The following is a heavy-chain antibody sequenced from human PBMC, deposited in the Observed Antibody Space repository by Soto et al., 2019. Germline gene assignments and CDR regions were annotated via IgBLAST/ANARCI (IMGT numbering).Heavy chain of an antibody. CDR2: ISYDGSNK. Sequence: QVQLVESGGGVVQPGRSLRLSCAASGFTFSSYAMHWVRQAPGKGLEWVAVISYDGSNKYYADSVKGRFTISRDNSKNTLYLQMNSLRAEDTDVYDFARDLRIAAKEGDYWGQGTLVTVSS. J-gene: IGHJ4*02. CDR1: GFTFSSYA. CDR3: ARDLRIAAKEGDY. V-gene: IGHV3-30-3*01. D-gene: IGHD6-13*01.